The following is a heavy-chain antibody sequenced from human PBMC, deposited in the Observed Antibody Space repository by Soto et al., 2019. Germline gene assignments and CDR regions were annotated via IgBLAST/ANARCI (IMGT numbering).Heavy chain of an antibody. J-gene: IGHJ4*02. Sequence: PGGSLRLSCAASGFTFSSYSMNWVRQAPGKGLEWVSYISSSSSTIYYADSVKGRFTISRDNAKNSLYLQMNSLRDEDTAVYYCARGLYYYDSSGYPFDYWGQGTLVTVSS. D-gene: IGHD3-22*01. V-gene: IGHV3-48*02. CDR1: GFTFSSYS. CDR3: ARGLYYYDSSGYPFDY. CDR2: ISSSSSTI.